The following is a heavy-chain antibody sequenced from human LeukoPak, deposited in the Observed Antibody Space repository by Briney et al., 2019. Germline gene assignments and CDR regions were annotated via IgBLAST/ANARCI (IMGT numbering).Heavy chain of an antibody. CDR1: GFTFSSYA. V-gene: IGHV3-23*01. CDR2: LSGSGGST. J-gene: IGHJ6*02. Sequence: PGGSLRLSCAASGFTFSSYAMSWVRQAPGKGLEWVSALSGSGGSTYYADSVKGRFTISRDNSKNTLYLQMNSLRAEDTAVYYCAGDGYNLYYYYYYGMDVWGQGTTVTVSS. D-gene: IGHD5-12*01. CDR3: AGDGYNLYYYYYYGMDV.